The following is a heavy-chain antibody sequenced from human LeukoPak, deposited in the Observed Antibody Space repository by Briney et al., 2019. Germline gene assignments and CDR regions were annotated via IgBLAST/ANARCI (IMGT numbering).Heavy chain of an antibody. CDR2: IYYSGST. Sequence: SQTLSLTCTVSGGSISSGGYYWSWIRQHPGKGLEWIGYIYYSGSTNYNPSLKSRVTISVDTSKNQFSLKLSSVTAADTAVYYCARSYTIKDAFDIWGQGTMVTVSS. CDR1: GGSISSGGYY. J-gene: IGHJ3*02. CDR3: ARSYTIKDAFDI. D-gene: IGHD5-24*01. V-gene: IGHV4-31*03.